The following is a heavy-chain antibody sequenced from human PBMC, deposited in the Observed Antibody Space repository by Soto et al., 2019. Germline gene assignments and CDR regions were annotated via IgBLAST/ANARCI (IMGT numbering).Heavy chain of an antibody. CDR1: RFSASSDY. CDR2: IYSGGDT. Sequence: GGSMRLSCAASRFSASSDYMSCVHHSHRKRQEWVSLIYSGGDTYYAGAVKRRCSTSRDISINTFYRHMTSLRADDTAIYYCTRAASVPGSFYSSNYYAMDVCGRGTTGTAST. D-gene: IGHD3-10*01. J-gene: IGHJ6*04. V-gene: IGHV3-53*01. CDR3: TRAASVPGSFYSSNYYAMDV.